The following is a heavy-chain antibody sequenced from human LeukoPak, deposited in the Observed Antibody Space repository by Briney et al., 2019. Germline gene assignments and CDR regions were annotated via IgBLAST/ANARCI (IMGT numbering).Heavy chain of an antibody. D-gene: IGHD2/OR15-2a*01. CDR3: ARNKPITAFFGMDV. CDR1: GFTFSDYA. Sequence: PGGSLRLSYAASGFTFSDYAMHWVRQAPGKGLEWVAVIAYGGTNEYHADSVKGRFTISRDNSKNTLYLQMSGLRPEDTAVYYCARNKPITAFFGMDVWGQGTTVTVSS. V-gene: IGHV3-30*04. J-gene: IGHJ6*02. CDR2: IAYGGTNE.